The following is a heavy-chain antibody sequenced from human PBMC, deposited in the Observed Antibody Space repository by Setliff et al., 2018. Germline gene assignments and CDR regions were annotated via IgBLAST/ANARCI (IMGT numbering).Heavy chain of an antibody. CDR1: GGTFSSYA. V-gene: IGHV1-69*10. CDR3: ARDRGTREQDAFDI. CDR2: IIPILGIA. Sequence: ASVTVSCKASGGTFSSYAISWVRQAPGQGLEWMGGIIPILGIANYAQKFQGRVTITADKSTSTAYMELSSLRSEDTAVYYCARDRGTREQDAFDIWGQGTMVTVSS. J-gene: IGHJ3*02. D-gene: IGHD1-26*01.